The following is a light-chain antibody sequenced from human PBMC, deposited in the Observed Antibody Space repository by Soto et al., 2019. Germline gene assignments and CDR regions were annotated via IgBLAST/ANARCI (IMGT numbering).Light chain of an antibody. J-gene: IGLJ2*01. Sequence: QSVLTQPPSASGTPGQRVTISCSGSSSNIGSNPVNWYKHLPGTAPKLLIYRNKQRPSGVPDRFSGSKSGTSAPLAISGLQSEDEADYYCAAWDDSLSVVFGGGTKLTVL. V-gene: IGLV1-44*01. CDR1: SSNIGSNP. CDR3: AAWDDSLSVV. CDR2: RNK.